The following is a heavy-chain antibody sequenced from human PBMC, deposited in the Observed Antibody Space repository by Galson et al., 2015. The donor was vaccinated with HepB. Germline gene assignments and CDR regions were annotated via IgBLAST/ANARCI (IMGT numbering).Heavy chain of an antibody. CDR1: GGTFSSYA. Sequence: SVKVSCKASGGTFSSYAISWVRQAPGQGLEWMGRIIPILGIANYAQKFQGRVTITADKSTSTAYMELSSLRSEDTAVYYCARDPGTGVAFDIWGQGTMVTVSS. CDR3: ARDPGTGVAFDI. D-gene: IGHD2-8*01. J-gene: IGHJ3*02. CDR2: IIPILGIA. V-gene: IGHV1-69*04.